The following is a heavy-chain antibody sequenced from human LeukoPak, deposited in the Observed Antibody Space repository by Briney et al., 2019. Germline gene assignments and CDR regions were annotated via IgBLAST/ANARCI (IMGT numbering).Heavy chain of an antibody. CDR2: IIPTFGIA. CDR3: ARHSNYYDSSGYYYDY. D-gene: IGHD3-22*01. Sequence: SVKVSCKASGGTFSSYAISWVRQAPGQGLEWMGRIIPTFGIANYAQKFQGGVTITADKSTSTAYMELSSLRSEDTAVYYCARHSNYYDSSGYYYDYWGQGTLVTVSS. V-gene: IGHV1-69*04. J-gene: IGHJ4*02. CDR1: GGTFSSYA.